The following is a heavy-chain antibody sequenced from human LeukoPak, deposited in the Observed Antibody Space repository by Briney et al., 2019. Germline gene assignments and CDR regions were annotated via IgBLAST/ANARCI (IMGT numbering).Heavy chain of an antibody. Sequence: GGSLRLSCAASGFTFSSYEMNWVRQAPGKGLEWVSVIYSNDRTYYADSVKGRFTISRDNSKNTLYLQMNSLRAEDTAVYYCARGPYNWGQGTLVTVSS. J-gene: IGHJ4*02. CDR2: IYSNDRT. D-gene: IGHD3-16*01. V-gene: IGHV3-66*01. CDR1: GFTFSSYE. CDR3: ARGPYN.